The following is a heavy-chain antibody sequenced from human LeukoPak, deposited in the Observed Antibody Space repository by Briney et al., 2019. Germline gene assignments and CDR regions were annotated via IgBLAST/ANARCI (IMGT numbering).Heavy chain of an antibody. V-gene: IGHV3-64*01. J-gene: IGHJ3*02. CDR1: GFTFSSNS. CDR2: IRSSRRST. D-gene: IGHD3-16*01. CDR3: ARVGVFSVAAFDI. Sequence: GGSLRLSCTDSGFTFSSNSMHWVPQTPGEGLEFVSAIRSSRRSTFYANSVRGSFTISRDSSKNTLYLQMCSLRAEDMAVYNCARVGVFSVAAFDIWGQGTMVTVSS.